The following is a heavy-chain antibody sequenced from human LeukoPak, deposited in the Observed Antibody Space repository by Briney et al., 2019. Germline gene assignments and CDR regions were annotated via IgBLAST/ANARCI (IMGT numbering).Heavy chain of an antibody. CDR3: AKGHLRGVITPPFDY. D-gene: IGHD3-10*01. V-gene: IGHV3-48*01. CDR2: ISSSSSTI. J-gene: IGHJ4*02. CDR1: GFTFSSYS. Sequence: GGSLRLSCAASGFTFSSYSMNWVRQAPGKGLEWVSYISSSSSTIYYADSVKGRFTISRDNAKNSLYLQMNSLRAEDTAVYYCAKGHLRGVITPPFDYWGQGTLVTVSS.